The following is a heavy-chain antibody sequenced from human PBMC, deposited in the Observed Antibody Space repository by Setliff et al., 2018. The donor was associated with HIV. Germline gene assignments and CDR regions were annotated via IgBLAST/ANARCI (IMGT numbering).Heavy chain of an antibody. CDR2: IYYTGTT. CDR3: ARHGGYSGYPYYYYYYMDV. CDR1: GASIGSDNYY. Sequence: PSETLSLTCIVSGASIGSDNYYWGWIRQPPGKGLEWIGNIYYTGTTYYNPSLKSRVTISVDTSKNQFSLNLNSVTAGDTAVYYCARHGGYSGYPYYYYYYMDVWGKGTTVTVSS. J-gene: IGHJ6*03. D-gene: IGHD5-12*01. V-gene: IGHV4-39*01.